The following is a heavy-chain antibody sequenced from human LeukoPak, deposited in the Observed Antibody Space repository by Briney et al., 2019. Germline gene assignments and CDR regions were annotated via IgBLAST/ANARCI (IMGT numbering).Heavy chain of an antibody. CDR1: GFTFRNYA. Sequence: GGSLRLSCAASGFTFRNYAMSWVRQAPGKGLEWVSTISCGGDSTNYPDSVNGRFTISRDNSQKTLYLQLNSLRAEDTAIYYCEKCSSSWTDFDHGGQGTLVSVST. J-gene: IGHJ4*02. V-gene: IGHV3-23*01. CDR2: ISCGGDST. D-gene: IGHD2-2*01. CDR3: EKCSSSWTDFDH.